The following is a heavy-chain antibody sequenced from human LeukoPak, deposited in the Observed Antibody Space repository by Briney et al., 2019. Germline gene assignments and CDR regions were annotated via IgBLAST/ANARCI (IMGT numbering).Heavy chain of an antibody. V-gene: IGHV4-39*07. CDR1: GGSISSSSYY. Sequence: SETLSLTCTVSGGSISSSSYYWGWIRQPPGKGLEWIGSIYYSGSTYYNPSLKSRVTISVDTSKNQFSLKLSSVTAADTAVYYCARAPNYGSGSYTDYWGQGTLVTVSS. CDR2: IYYSGST. J-gene: IGHJ4*02. CDR3: ARAPNYGSGSYTDY. D-gene: IGHD3-10*01.